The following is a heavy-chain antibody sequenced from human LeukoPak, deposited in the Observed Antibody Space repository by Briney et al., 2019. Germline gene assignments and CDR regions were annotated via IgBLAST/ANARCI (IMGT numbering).Heavy chain of an antibody. CDR2: INPSGGST. Sequence: ASVKVSCKASGYTFTSYYMHWVRQAPGQGLEWMGIINPSGGSTSYAQKFQGRVTMTRDTSTSTVYMELSILRSEDTAVYYYARVDSEDYYDSSYYFDYWGQGTLVTVSS. V-gene: IGHV1-46*01. CDR1: GYTFTSYY. D-gene: IGHD3-22*01. J-gene: IGHJ4*02. CDR3: ARVDSEDYYDSSYYFDY.